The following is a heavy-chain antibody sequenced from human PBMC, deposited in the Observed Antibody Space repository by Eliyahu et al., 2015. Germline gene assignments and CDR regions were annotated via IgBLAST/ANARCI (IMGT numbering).Heavy chain of an antibody. CDR3: ARDLGAYKRAFDY. CDR2: XYNGGAP. J-gene: IGHJ4*02. D-gene: IGHD3-16*01. CDR1: GXXVSXSS. V-gene: IGHV3-53*01. Sequence: EVQLVESGGGLIQPGGSLRLSCAASGXXVSXSSMSWVRQAPGKGLEWLSVXYNGGAPYYADSVKGRFTISRDSSKNTLYLQMNSLRADDTAVYYCARDLGAYKRAFDYWGQGTLVTVSS.